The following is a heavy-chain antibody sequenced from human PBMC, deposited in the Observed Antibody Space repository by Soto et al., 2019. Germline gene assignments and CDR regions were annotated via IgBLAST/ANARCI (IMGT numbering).Heavy chain of an antibody. J-gene: IGHJ4*02. CDR2: ISYDGSNK. V-gene: IGHV3-30*18. Sequence: GGSLRVSCAAAGFNFSSYGMHWVRQAPGKGLEWVAVISYDGSNKYYADSVKGRFTISRDNSKNALYLQMNSLRAEDTAVYYCAKERRVVRGLSDYWGQGTLVTVSS. CDR3: AKERRVVRGLSDY. D-gene: IGHD3-10*01. CDR1: GFNFSSYG.